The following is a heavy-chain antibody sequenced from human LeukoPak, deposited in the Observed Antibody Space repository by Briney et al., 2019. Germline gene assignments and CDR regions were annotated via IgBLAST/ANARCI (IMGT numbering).Heavy chain of an antibody. CDR3: ARGGSSWYRMGFDP. Sequence: SETLSLTCTVSGGSISSYYWSWIRQPPGKGLEWIGYIYYSGSTNYNPSLKSRVTISVDTSKNQFSLKLSSVTAADTAVYYCARGGSSWYRMGFDPWGQGTLVTVSS. D-gene: IGHD6-13*01. J-gene: IGHJ5*02. CDR2: IYYSGST. CDR1: GGSISSYY. V-gene: IGHV4-59*01.